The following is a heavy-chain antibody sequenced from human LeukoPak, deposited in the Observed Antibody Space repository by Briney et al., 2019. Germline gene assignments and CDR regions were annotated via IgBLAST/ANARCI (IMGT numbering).Heavy chain of an antibody. CDR3: ARVSSVSRGPPIYMDV. D-gene: IGHD2-2*01. J-gene: IGHJ6*03. CDR1: GFTFSSYW. V-gene: IGHV3-7*01. CDR2: IKQDGSEK. Sequence: GGSLRLSRAASGFTFSSYWMSWVRQAPGKGLEWVANIKQDGSEKYYVDSVKGRFTISRGNAKNSLYLQMNSLRAEDTAVYYCARVSSVSRGPPIYMDVWGKGTTVTVSS.